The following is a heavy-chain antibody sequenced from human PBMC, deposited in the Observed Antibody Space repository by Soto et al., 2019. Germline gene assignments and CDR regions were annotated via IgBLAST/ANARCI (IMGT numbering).Heavy chain of an antibody. J-gene: IGHJ4*02. CDR1: VGSINSASYH. CDR2: IFYTGST. Sequence: SETLSLTCSVSVGSINSASYHWSWLRQHPGKGLEFIGYIFYTGSTYYNPSLETRVTISVDTSKNHVSLRLNAVTAADTAVYYCARLDYGDSAFDSWGRGTLVTVSS. V-gene: IGHV4-31*03. CDR3: ARLDYGDSAFDS. D-gene: IGHD4-17*01.